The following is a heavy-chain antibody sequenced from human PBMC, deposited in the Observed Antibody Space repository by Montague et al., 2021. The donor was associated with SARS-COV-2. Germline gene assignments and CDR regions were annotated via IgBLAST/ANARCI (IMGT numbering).Heavy chain of an antibody. Sequence: SETLSLTCTVSGASVSTYYWWWIRQSAGKKLEWMGRLSTSGSTYYNPSFKSRVTMSLDTSKNLFSLTLSSMTAADTAVYYCARDGADYSSAYYHEMDVWGQGIAVTVSS. CDR1: GASVSTYY. V-gene: IGHV4-4*07. J-gene: IGHJ6*02. CDR3: ARDGADYSSAYYHEMDV. CDR2: LSTSGST. D-gene: IGHD5-12*01.